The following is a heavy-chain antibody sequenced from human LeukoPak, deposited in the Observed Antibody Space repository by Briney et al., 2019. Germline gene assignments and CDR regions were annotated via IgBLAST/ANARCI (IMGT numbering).Heavy chain of an antibody. CDR3: ARHRTSGWGLDY. Sequence: SGTLSLTCTVSGGSMSSYSWGWIRQPPGEGLEWIGFIYYSGSTNYNPSLKSRVTISVDTSKNQFSLKVNSVTAADTAVYYCARHRTSGWGLDYWGQGTLVTVSS. CDR1: GGSMSSYS. CDR2: IYYSGST. J-gene: IGHJ4*02. D-gene: IGHD6-19*01. V-gene: IGHV4-59*08.